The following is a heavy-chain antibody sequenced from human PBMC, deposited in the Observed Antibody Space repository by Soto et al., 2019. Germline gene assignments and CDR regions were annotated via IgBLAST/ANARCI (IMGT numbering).Heavy chain of an antibody. V-gene: IGHV4-39*01. Sequence: QLQLQESGPGLVKPSETLSLTCTVSGDSISRTKYYNYYWVWIRQSPGKGLDWIGTIHFTGNTYYNLSLKSRVTMFVDTSKNQFSLNLSSVTAADTAVYYCASSSDWHLNDYWGQGTLVTVSS. CDR1: GDSISRTKYYNYY. CDR2: IHFTGNT. J-gene: IGHJ4*02. D-gene: IGHD6-25*01. CDR3: ASSSDWHLNDY.